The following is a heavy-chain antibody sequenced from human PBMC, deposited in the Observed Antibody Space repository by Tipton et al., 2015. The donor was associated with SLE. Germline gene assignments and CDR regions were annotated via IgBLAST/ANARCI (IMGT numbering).Heavy chain of an antibody. D-gene: IGHD3-22*01. J-gene: IGHJ6*02. CDR3: ARYPYDSNGNHYYYYFGMDV. CDR2: RYYSGST. CDR1: GGSISSSSYY. V-gene: IGHV4-39*07. Sequence: TLSLTCTVSGGSISSSSYYWGWIRQPPGKGLEWNGSRYYSGSTDYNPSLKSRATISEDTPKNQFSLRLSSVTAADTAVYYCARYPYDSNGNHYYYYFGMDVWGQGTTVTVSS.